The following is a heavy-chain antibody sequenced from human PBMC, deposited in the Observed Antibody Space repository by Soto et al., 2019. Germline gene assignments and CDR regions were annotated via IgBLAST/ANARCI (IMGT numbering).Heavy chain of an antibody. CDR3: ATIGLSHDYSNYFDY. Sequence: ASVKVSCKVSGYTLTELSMHWVRQAPGKGLEWMGGFDPEDGETIYAQKFQGRVTMTEDTSTDTAYMELSSLRSEDTAVYYCATIGLSHDYSNYFDYWGQGTLVTVSS. CDR1: GYTLTELS. CDR2: FDPEDGET. V-gene: IGHV1-24*01. D-gene: IGHD4-4*01. J-gene: IGHJ4*02.